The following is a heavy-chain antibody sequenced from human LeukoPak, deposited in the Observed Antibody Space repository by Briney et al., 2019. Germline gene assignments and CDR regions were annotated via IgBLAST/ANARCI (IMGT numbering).Heavy chain of an antibody. CDR1: GFTFSSYS. V-gene: IGHV3-21*01. Sequence: PGGSLRLSCAASGFTFSSYSMNLVRQAPGKGLEWVSSISSSSSYIYYADSVKGRFTISRDNAKNSLYLQMNSLRAEDTAVYYCARDRGSYGYWIDYWGQGTLVTVSS. CDR3: ARDRGSYGYWIDY. CDR2: ISSSSSYI. J-gene: IGHJ4*02. D-gene: IGHD5-18*01.